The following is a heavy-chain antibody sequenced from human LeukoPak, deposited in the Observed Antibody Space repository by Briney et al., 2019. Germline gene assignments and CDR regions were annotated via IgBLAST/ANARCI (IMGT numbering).Heavy chain of an antibody. J-gene: IGHJ5*02. Sequence: SETLSLTCAVYGGSFSGYYWSWIRQPPGKGLEWIGYIYYSGSTNYNPSLKSRVTISVDTSKNQFSLKLSSVTAADTAVYYCARHAGEQQLVDWFDPWGQGTLVTVSS. D-gene: IGHD6-13*01. CDR3: ARHAGEQQLVDWFDP. CDR1: GGSFSGYY. CDR2: IYYSGST. V-gene: IGHV4-59*08.